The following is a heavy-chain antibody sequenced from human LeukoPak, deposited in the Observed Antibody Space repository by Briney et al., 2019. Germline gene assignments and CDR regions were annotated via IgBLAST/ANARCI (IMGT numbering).Heavy chain of an antibody. CDR1: GGSISSGSYY. D-gene: IGHD3-10*01. CDR3: ASGTFGGRDAFDI. V-gene: IGHV4-61*02. Sequence: SQTLSLTCTVSGGSISSGSYYWSWIRQPAGKGLEWIGRIYTSGSTNYNPSLKSRVTISVGTSKNQFSLKLSSVTAADTAVYYCASGTFGGRDAFDIWGQGTMVTVSS. J-gene: IGHJ3*02. CDR2: IYTSGST.